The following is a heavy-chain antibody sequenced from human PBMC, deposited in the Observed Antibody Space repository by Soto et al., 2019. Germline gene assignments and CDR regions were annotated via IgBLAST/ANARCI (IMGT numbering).Heavy chain of an antibody. Sequence: PSETLSLTCTVSGASISGYYWSWIRKSAGKGLEWIGRIYATGTADYNPSLKSRVMMSVDTSKKQFSLKLRSVTAADTAVYYCVRDGTKTLRDWFDPWGQGISVTVSS. CDR1: GASISGYY. V-gene: IGHV4-4*07. CDR2: IYATGTA. D-gene: IGHD1-1*01. CDR3: VRDGTKTLRDWFDP. J-gene: IGHJ5*02.